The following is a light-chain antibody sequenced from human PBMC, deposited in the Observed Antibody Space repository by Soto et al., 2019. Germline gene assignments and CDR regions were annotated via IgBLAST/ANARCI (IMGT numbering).Light chain of an antibody. V-gene: IGKV3-20*01. J-gene: IGKJ2*01. CDR3: QQYKNWPPMYT. CDR1: QDVGTNY. CDR2: GAS. Sequence: EIVLTQSPGTLSLSPGEGATLSCRSSQDVGTNYLAWYQQKPGQAPRLLIFGASSRASGVPGRFSGSGSGTDFTLTISRLEPEDFAIYYCQQYKNWPPMYTFGQGTRLEI.